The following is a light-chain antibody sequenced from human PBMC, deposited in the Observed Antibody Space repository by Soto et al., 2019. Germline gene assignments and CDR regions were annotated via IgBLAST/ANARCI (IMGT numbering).Light chain of an antibody. CDR1: QNINNY. CDR3: QQYESLPLT. CDR2: DAS. Sequence: DIQMTQCPSSVSASVGDRVTITCRASQNINNYLNWYQQKPGRAPKLLIYDASDLETGVPSRFSGSGSGTGFTFTISSLQPEDFATYYCQQYESLPLTFGQGTRLEIK. J-gene: IGKJ5*01. V-gene: IGKV1-33*01.